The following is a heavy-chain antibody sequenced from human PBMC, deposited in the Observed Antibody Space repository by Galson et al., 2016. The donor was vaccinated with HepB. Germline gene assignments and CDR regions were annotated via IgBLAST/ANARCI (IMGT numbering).Heavy chain of an antibody. Sequence: SETLSLTCSVSGDSISSSNWWNWVRQSPGKGREWIWDVLYGGNTNYNPSLKGRVTLSVDASKNLVSLRLSSVTAADTAVYYCARVKRYCSRNSCYFDPWGQGTLVTVSS. CDR3: ARVKRYCSRNSCYFDP. CDR1: GDSISSSNW. V-gene: IGHV4-4*02. D-gene: IGHD2-15*01. CDR2: VLYGGNT. J-gene: IGHJ5*02.